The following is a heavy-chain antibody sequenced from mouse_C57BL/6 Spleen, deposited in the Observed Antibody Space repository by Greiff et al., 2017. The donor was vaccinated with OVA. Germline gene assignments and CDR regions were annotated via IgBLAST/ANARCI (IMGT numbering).Heavy chain of an antibody. D-gene: IGHD1-1*01. Sequence: VQLQQSGPELVKPGASVKISCKASGYSFTGYYMHWVKQSHGIILAWIGYIFPYNGVSSYNQEFKGKATLTVDKSSSTAYMELRSLTSEDSAGYYWARGNYGSSRDYWGQGTTLTVSS. CDR1: GYSFTGYY. CDR3: ARGNYGSSRDY. V-gene: IGHV1-31*01. CDR2: IFPYNGVS. J-gene: IGHJ2*01.